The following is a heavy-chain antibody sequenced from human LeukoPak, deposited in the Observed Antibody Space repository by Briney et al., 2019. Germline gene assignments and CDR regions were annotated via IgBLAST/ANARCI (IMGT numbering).Heavy chain of an antibody. CDR1: GGSFSGYY. CDR3: ARGRYLTTLGGAAAGFLDY. CDR2: INHSGST. D-gene: IGHD6-13*01. J-gene: IGHJ4*02. Sequence: SETLSLTCGVYGGSFSGYYWNWIRQSPGKGLEWIGEINHSGSTNYNPSLKSRVTMSVDTSQKQFSLRLTSLRAADPAVYYCARGRYLTTLGGAAAGFLDYWGRGTVVTVSS. V-gene: IGHV4-34*01.